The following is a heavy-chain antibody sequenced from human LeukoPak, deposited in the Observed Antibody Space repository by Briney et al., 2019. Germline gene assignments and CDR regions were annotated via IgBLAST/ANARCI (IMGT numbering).Heavy chain of an antibody. CDR1: GFTFSNYA. J-gene: IGHJ4*02. CDR3: AKHSNNYWADYFDC. CDR2: ISGSGGIT. V-gene: IGHV3-23*01. D-gene: IGHD2/OR15-2a*01. Sequence: PGGSLRLSCAASGFTFSNYAMSWVRQAPGKGLEWVSSISGSGGITYYADSVKGRFTISRDNSKNTLYLQMNSLRAEDTAVYYCAKHSNNYWADYFDCWGQGTLVTVSS.